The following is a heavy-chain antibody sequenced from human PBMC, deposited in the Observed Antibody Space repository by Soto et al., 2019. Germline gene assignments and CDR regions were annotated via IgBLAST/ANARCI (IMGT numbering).Heavy chain of an antibody. D-gene: IGHD5-12*01. J-gene: IGHJ5*02. CDR3: AREYSGYEKTRFDP. CDR2: IYYSGTT. V-gene: IGHV4-31*03. CDR1: GGSISSGGNY. Sequence: PSETLSLTCNVSGGSISSGGNYWSWIRQHPGKGLEWIGYIYYSGTTYYNPSLKSRLTISIDTSRNQFSLKLSSVTAADTAVYYCAREYSGYEKTRFDPWGQGTLVTVSS.